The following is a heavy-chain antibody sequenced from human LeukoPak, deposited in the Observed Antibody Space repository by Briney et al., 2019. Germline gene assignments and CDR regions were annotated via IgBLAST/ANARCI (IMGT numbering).Heavy chain of an antibody. D-gene: IGHD3-9*01. Sequence: PSETLSLTCTVSGGSLSSYFWSWIREPPGRGRVWIGYIYYSGAANYNPCLRSRVTISRDTCKIHSPMKATSLTSADTAVYYCARGLFLTWLIGAFDIWGQGTLVTVSS. V-gene: IGHV4-59*01. CDR2: IYYSGAA. J-gene: IGHJ3*02. CDR1: GGSLSSYF. CDR3: ARGLFLTWLIGAFDI.